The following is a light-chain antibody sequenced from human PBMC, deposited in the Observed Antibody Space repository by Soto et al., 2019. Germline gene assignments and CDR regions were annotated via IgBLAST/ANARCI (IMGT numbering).Light chain of an antibody. CDR1: QSISSY. CDR2: AAS. Sequence: DIQMTQSPSSLSASVGDRVTITCRASQSISSYLNWYQQRPGKAPNLLIYAASNLQSGVPSRFSVSESGTDFTLTISSLQPDDFTTYYCQQSYSTPLTFGGGTKVEI. J-gene: IGKJ4*01. V-gene: IGKV1-39*01. CDR3: QQSYSTPLT.